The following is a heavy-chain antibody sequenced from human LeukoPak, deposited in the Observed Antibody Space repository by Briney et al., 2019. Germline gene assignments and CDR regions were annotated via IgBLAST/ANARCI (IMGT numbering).Heavy chain of an antibody. D-gene: IGHD5-12*01. CDR3: ASLLYSGYFPVY. J-gene: IGHJ4*02. CDR2: IYSSGST. V-gene: IGHV3-23*05. Sequence: GGSLRLSCAASRFTFSDYAMTWVRQAPGKGLEWVSVIYSSGSTHYADSVKGRFTISRDNSKNTLYLQMNSLRAEDTAVYFCASLLYSGYFPVYWGQGTLVTVSA. CDR1: RFTFSDYA.